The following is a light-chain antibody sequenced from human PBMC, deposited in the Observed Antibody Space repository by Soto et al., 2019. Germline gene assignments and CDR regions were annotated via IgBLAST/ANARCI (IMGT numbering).Light chain of an antibody. J-gene: IGKJ1*01. CDR2: GAS. Sequence: EIVLTQSPGTLSLSAGEIATLSCRASHSVSSSYLAWYQQKPGQAPRLLIYGASSRATGIPDRFSGSGSGTDFTLTISRLETEDFAVYYCQQYGSSRWTFGQGTKMEIK. CDR3: QQYGSSRWT. V-gene: IGKV3-20*01. CDR1: HSVSSSY.